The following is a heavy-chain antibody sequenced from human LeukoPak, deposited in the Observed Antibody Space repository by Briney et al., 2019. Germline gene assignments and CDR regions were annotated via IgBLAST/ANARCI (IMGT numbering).Heavy chain of an antibody. CDR2: INPSGGST. CDR1: GYTFTSYY. J-gene: IGHJ6*03. D-gene: IGHD2-15*01. Sequence: GASVKVSCKASGYTFTSYYMHWVRQAPGQGLEWMGIINPSGGSTSYAQKFQGRVTMTRDTSISTAYMELSRLRSDDTAVYYCARDCSGGSCLDDYYMDVWGKGTTVTVSS. CDR3: ARDCSGGSCLDDYYMDV. V-gene: IGHV1-46*01.